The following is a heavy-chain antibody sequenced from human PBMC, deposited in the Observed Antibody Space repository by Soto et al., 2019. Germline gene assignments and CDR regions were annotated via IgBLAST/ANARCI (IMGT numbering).Heavy chain of an antibody. V-gene: IGHV3-21*01. Sequence: GGSVRLSRAASGFTFSSYSMNWVRQAPGKGLEWVSSISSSSSYIYYADSVKGRFTISRDNAKNSLYLQMNSLRAEDTAVYYCARDSVPIYSSSWYPYYYYYGMDVWGQGTTVTVSS. CDR1: GFTFSSYS. CDR3: ARDSVPIYSSSWYPYYYYYGMDV. J-gene: IGHJ6*02. CDR2: ISSSSSYI. D-gene: IGHD6-13*01.